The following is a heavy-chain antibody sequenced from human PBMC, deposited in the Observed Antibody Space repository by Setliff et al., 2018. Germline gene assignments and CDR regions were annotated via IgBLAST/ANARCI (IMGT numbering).Heavy chain of an antibody. CDR3: ARHFRSSKVQFLEYLTDYYFDS. V-gene: IGHV4-59*08. Sequence: SETLSLTCTVSGDSVSRSYWGWMRQPPGKGLEWIGYISYSGSTTYNPSLKSRVTISLDMSKNGFSLNLTSVTAADTAVYYCARHFRSSKVQFLEYLTDYYFDSWGQGTLVTVSS. D-gene: IGHD3-3*01. CDR1: GDSVSRSY. J-gene: IGHJ4*02. CDR2: ISYSGST.